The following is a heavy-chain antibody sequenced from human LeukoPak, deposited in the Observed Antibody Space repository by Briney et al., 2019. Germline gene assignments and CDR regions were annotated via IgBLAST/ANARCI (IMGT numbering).Heavy chain of an antibody. CDR1: GYTLTELS. CDR2: FDPEDGET. CDR3: ATYYYGSGSSMHDY. D-gene: IGHD3-10*01. Sequence: GASVNVSCKVSGYTLTELSMHWVRQAPGKGREWMGSFDPEDGETIYAQKFQGRVTMTEDTSTDTDYMELSSLRSEDTAVYYCATYYYGSGSSMHDYWGQGTLVTVSS. V-gene: IGHV1-24*01. J-gene: IGHJ4*02.